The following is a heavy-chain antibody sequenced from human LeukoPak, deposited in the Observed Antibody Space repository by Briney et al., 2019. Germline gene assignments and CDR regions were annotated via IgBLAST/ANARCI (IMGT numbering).Heavy chain of an antibody. Sequence: VASVKVSCKASGYTFTTSGINWVRQAPGQGLEWMGWISAYNGNTNYAQKLQGRVTMTTDTSTSTAYMELRSLRSDDTAVYYCAREGGGSYRYYFDYWGQGTLVTVSS. J-gene: IGHJ4*02. CDR2: ISAYNGNT. CDR1: GYTFTTSG. D-gene: IGHD1-26*01. CDR3: AREGGGSYRYYFDY. V-gene: IGHV1-18*01.